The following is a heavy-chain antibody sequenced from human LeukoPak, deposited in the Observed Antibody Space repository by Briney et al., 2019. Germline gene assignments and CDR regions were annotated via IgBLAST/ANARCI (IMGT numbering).Heavy chain of an antibody. J-gene: IGHJ6*02. Sequence: GRSLRLSCAASGFTFSNYWVHWVRQAPGKGLVWVSRINNVGNYISYADSVKGRFTISRDNAKNTLYLQMNGLRAEDTAVYYCARGMIVGGKADYYYGLDVWGQGTTVTVS. CDR1: GFTFSNYW. V-gene: IGHV3-74*01. CDR3: ARGMIVGGKADYYYGLDV. D-gene: IGHD1-26*01. CDR2: INNVGNYI.